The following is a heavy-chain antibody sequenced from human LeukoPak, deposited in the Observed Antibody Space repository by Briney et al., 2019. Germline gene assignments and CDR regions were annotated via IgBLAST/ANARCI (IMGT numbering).Heavy chain of an antibody. V-gene: IGHV3-15*01. J-gene: IGHJ4*02. CDR3: TSLVGSPTY. D-gene: IGHD4-23*01. CDR1: GFHFQYAW. Sequence: GGSLRLSCAGSGFHFQYAWMTWVREAPGKGLEWVGRIKSKRDGETRDYAALVKSRFSISRDDSKNTVYLLMNSLRTDDTAVYYCTSLVGSPTYWGQGTLVAVSS. CDR2: IKSKRDGETR.